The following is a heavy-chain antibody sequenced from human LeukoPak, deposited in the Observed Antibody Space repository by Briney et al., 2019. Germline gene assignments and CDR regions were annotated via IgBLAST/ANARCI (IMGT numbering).Heavy chain of an antibody. CDR2: ISAYNANT. CDR1: GYTFTTYS. J-gene: IGHJ2*01. Sequence: ASVKVSCKASGYTFTTYSISWLRQAPGEGLEWMGWISAYNANTNYAQKFHGRVAMTTDTSTTTAYMELRSLRSDDTAVYFCARAQYGGKSGSWYSDLWGRGTLVTVSS. CDR3: ARAQYGGKSGSWYSDL. V-gene: IGHV1-18*01. D-gene: IGHD4-23*01.